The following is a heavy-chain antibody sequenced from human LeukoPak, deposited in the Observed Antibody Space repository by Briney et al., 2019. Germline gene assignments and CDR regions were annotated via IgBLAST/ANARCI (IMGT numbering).Heavy chain of an antibody. D-gene: IGHD3-3*01. CDR2: INHSGST. CDR3: ARESTIFGVVRYFDY. J-gene: IGHJ4*02. V-gene: IGHV4-34*01. Sequence: SESLTLTCAAYELSFSSYYWSWIRQPPGKGLEAIGKINHSGSTNYNPSLKSRVAISVDTSKNQFSLKLSSVTAADTAVYYCARESTIFGVVRYFDYWGQGTLVTVSS. CDR1: ELSFSSYY.